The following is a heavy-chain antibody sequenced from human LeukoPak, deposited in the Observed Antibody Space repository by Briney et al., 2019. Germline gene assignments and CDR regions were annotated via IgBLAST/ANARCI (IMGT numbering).Heavy chain of an antibody. CDR2: INPSGGST. Sequence: GASVKVSCKASGYTFTSYYMHWVRQAPGQGLEWMGIINPSGGSTSYAQKLQGRVTMTRDMSTSTVYMELSSLRSEDTAVYYCARDQGTDAFHIWGQGTMVTVSS. CDR3: ARDQGTDAFHI. J-gene: IGHJ3*02. D-gene: IGHD1-1*01. V-gene: IGHV1-46*01. CDR1: GYTFTSYY.